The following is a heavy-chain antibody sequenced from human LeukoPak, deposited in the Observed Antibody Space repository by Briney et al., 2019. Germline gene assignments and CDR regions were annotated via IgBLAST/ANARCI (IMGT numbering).Heavy chain of an antibody. V-gene: IGHV1-18*04. Sequence: ASVKVSCKASGYTFITYYMHWVRQAPGQGLEWMGWISAYNGNTNYAQKLQGRVTMTTDTSTSTAYMELRSLRSDDTAVYYCTVVVPAALIDYWGQGTLVTVSS. D-gene: IGHD2-2*01. CDR3: TVVVPAALIDY. J-gene: IGHJ4*02. CDR1: GYTFITYY. CDR2: ISAYNGNT.